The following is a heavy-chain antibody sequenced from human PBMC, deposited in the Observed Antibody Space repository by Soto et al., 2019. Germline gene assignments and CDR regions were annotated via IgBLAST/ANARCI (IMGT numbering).Heavy chain of an antibody. CDR1: GFMFSTYA. J-gene: IGHJ3*02. V-gene: IGHV3-23*01. CDR2: ISSSGGTT. Sequence: GGSLRLSCAASGFMFSTYAMNWVRQSPGEGLEWVSAISSSGGTTFYAESVRGRFTISRDNSVNTLYLQMSSLRTEDTAVYYCAHPRGYGVFDAVDIWGQGTMVTVSS. D-gene: IGHD4-17*01. CDR3: AHPRGYGVFDAVDI.